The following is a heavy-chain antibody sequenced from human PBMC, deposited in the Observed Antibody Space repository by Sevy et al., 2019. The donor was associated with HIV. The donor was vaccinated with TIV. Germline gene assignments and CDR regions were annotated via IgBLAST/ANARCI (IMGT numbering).Heavy chain of an antibody. CDR3: ARHLEWLSPFDC. V-gene: IGHV4-39*01. J-gene: IGHJ4*02. Sequence: SETLSLTCTVSGGSISSSSYYWGWIRQPPGKGLEWIGSIYYSGSTYYNPSLKSRVTISVDTSKNQFSLKLSSVTAADTAVYYCARHLEWLSPFDCWGQGTLVTVSS. CDR2: IYYSGST. D-gene: IGHD3-3*01. CDR1: GGSISSSSYY.